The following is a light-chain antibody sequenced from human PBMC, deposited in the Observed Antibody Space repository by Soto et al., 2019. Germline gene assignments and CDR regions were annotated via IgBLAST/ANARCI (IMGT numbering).Light chain of an antibody. J-gene: IGLJ2*01. Sequence: QSVLTQPPSASGTPGQWVTISCSGSTSNIGNNYAYWYQQVPGTAPKLLISRNNERPSGVPDRFSGSKSGTSASLAISGLRSEDEADYYCAAWDDSLRGPVFGGGTKLTV. V-gene: IGLV1-47*02. CDR1: TSNIGNNY. CDR3: AAWDDSLRGPV. CDR2: RNN.